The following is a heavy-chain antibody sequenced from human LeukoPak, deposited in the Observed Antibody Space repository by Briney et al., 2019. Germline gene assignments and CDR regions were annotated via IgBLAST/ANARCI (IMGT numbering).Heavy chain of an antibody. J-gene: IGHJ4*02. Sequence: ASVKVSCKASGYTFTSYGISWVRQAPGQGLEWMGWISAYNGNTNYAQKLQGRVTMTADTSTSTAYMELRSLRSDDPAVYYCASSYYGSGSYYTDTGFFDYWGQGTLVTVSS. CDR2: ISAYNGNT. CDR1: GYTFTSYG. D-gene: IGHD3-10*01. CDR3: ASSYYGSGSYYTDTGFFDY. V-gene: IGHV1-18*01.